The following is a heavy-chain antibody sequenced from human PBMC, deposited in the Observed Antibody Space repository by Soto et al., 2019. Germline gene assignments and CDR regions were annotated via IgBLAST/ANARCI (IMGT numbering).Heavy chain of an antibody. CDR1: RFTFSSSW. Sequence: GSQRLPCAASRFTFSSSWMGCIRQAQGKGLEWVAHIKPDGSEKSYVDSVKGRFTISRDNAKNSLYLQMTSLRAEDTAVYYCARGPPSYYDSSGYYKYFDYWGQGTLVTVSS. V-gene: IGHV3-7*03. D-gene: IGHD3-22*01. CDR2: IKPDGSEK. J-gene: IGHJ4*02. CDR3: ARGPPSYYDSSGYYKYFDY.